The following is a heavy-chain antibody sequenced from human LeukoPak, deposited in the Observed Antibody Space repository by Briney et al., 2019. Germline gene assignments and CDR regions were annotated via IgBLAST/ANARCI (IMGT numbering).Heavy chain of an antibody. CDR3: GGVGGRSKAAKGDAFDI. J-gene: IGHJ3*02. CDR2: ISSGSTYV. Sequence: PGGSLRLSCAASGFSFSNTWMNWIRQAPGKGLEWVSSISSGSTYVYYADSVQGRFTISRDNAQSSMYLQMNSLRAEDTAVYYCGGVGGRSKAAKGDAFDIWGQGTMVVVSS. D-gene: IGHD6-6*01. V-gene: IGHV3-21*01. CDR1: GFSFSNTW.